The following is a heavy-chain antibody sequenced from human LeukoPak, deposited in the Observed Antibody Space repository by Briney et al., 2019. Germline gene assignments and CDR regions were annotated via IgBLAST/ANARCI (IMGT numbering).Heavy chain of an antibody. V-gene: IGHV3-7*01. CDR1: GFTFSSYW. CDR2: IKQEGSEK. CDR3: ARCGYSYGYGFDY. D-gene: IGHD5-18*01. Sequence: PGGSLRLSCAASGFTFSSYWMSWVRQAPGKGLEWVDNIKQEGSEKYYVDSVKGRFTISRDNARNSLYLQMNSLRAEDTAVYYCARCGYSYGYGFDYWGQGTLVTVSS. J-gene: IGHJ4*02.